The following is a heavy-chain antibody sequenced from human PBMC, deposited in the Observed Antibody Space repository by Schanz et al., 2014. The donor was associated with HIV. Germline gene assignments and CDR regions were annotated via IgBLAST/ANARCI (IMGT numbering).Heavy chain of an antibody. V-gene: IGHV1-69*01. Sequence: QVQLVQSGAEVKKTGSSVKVSCKASGGTFRSNAITWVRQAPGQGLEWIGHFNVMLSKINSAQKFQGRVSMTADQSTSTAYMAVSSLRSDDTAVYYCASGRRSGIGWRMDVWGQGTTVSVSS. CDR2: FNVMLSKI. D-gene: IGHD6-19*01. CDR1: GGTFRSNA. CDR3: ASGRRSGIGWRMDV. J-gene: IGHJ6*02.